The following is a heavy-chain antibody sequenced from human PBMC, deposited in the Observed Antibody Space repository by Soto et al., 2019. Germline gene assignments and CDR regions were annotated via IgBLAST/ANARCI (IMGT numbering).Heavy chain of an antibody. Sequence: QVQLQESGPGLVKPSQTLSLTCTVSGGSISSGDYYWSWIRQPPGKGLEWIGYIYYSGSTYYNPSLKSRVTISVDTSKNPFALKLSSVTAADTAVYYCARVETHDYGDSPCIDYWGQGTLVTVSS. J-gene: IGHJ4*02. CDR2: IYYSGST. CDR1: GGSISSGDYY. CDR3: ARVETHDYGDSPCIDY. D-gene: IGHD4-17*01. V-gene: IGHV4-30-4*01.